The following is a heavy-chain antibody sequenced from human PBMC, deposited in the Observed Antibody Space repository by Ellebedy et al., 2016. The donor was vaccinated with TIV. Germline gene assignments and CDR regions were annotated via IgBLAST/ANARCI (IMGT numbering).Heavy chain of an antibody. CDR3: VRDASSSAWYSGTDV. V-gene: IGHV1-69*13. J-gene: IGHJ6*02. Sequence: AASVKVSCKASGGTFSNYVISWVRQAPGQGLEWMGGIIPMFDTANYAQKLQGRVKITADESTSTVYMEMRSLRSEDTAVYYCVRDASSSAWYSGTDVWGQGTTVTVSS. CDR1: GGTFSNYV. CDR2: IIPMFDTA.